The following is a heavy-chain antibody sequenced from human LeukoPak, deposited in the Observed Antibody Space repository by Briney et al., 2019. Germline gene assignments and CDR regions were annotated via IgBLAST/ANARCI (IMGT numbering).Heavy chain of an antibody. CDR3: ARGWDYDSGGRPTAYVY. Sequence: ASVKVSCRASGGTFSNYAINWVRQAPGQGLEWMGGFIPIFGTANYAQKFQGRVTITADKSTSTVYMELTSLKSEDTAVYYCARGWDYDSGGRPTAYVYWGQGTLVTVSS. CDR2: FIPIFGTA. CDR1: GGTFSNYA. D-gene: IGHD3-22*01. V-gene: IGHV1-69*06. J-gene: IGHJ4*02.